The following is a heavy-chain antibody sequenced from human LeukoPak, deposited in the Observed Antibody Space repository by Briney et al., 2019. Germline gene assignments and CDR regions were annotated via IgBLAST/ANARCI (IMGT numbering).Heavy chain of an antibody. J-gene: IGHJ4*02. Sequence: GGSLRLSCAASGFTFSAYWMNWVRQAPGKGLTWVSRINSDENSISYADSVKGRFSISRDNANDRLYLQMNSLRPEDTAVYYCVRGAPLDFWGQGIPVTVSS. CDR1: GFTFSAYW. CDR2: INSDENSI. V-gene: IGHV3-74*03. CDR3: VRGAPLDF.